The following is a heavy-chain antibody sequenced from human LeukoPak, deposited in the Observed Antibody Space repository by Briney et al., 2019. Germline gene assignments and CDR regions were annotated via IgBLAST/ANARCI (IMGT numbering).Heavy chain of an antibody. J-gene: IGHJ4*02. V-gene: IGHV3-53*01. Sequence: SGGSLRLSCAAAGFTVTSTYMSWVRQAPGKGLEWVSVIYAGGNTYYADSVKGRFTISRDSSKNTLYLQMNSLRVEDTAVYYCARRYETSGGLAYWGQGALVTVSS. CDR2: IYAGGNT. D-gene: IGHD3-22*01. CDR1: GFTVTSTY. CDR3: ARRYETSGGLAY.